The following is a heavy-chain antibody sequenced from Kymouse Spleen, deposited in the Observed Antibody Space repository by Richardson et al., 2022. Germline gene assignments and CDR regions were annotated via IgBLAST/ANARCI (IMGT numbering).Heavy chain of an antibody. CDR2: IYYSGST. D-gene: IGHD6-6*01. Sequence: QVQLQESGPGLVKPSETLSLTCTVSGGSISSYYWSWIRQPPGKGLEWIGYIYYSGSTNYNPSLKSRVTISVDTSKNQFSLKLSSVTAADTAVYYCARDDSSSSYWGQGTLVTVSS. J-gene: IGHJ4*02. CDR3: ARDDSSSSY. V-gene: IGHV4-59*01. CDR1: GGSISSYY.